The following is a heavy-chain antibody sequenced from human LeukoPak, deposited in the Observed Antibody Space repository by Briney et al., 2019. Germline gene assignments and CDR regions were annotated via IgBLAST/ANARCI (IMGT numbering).Heavy chain of an antibody. D-gene: IGHD3-22*01. Sequence: SETLSLTCTVSGASIISHYWGWIRQPPGKGLEWIGYFYYSGISNYNPSLKSRVTMAVDTSKSQFSLNLTSVTAADAAFYYCARAAGDASGYYSDYRGQGTLVTVSS. CDR2: FYYSGIS. V-gene: IGHV4-59*11. CDR3: ARAAGDASGYYSDY. J-gene: IGHJ4*02. CDR1: GASIISHY.